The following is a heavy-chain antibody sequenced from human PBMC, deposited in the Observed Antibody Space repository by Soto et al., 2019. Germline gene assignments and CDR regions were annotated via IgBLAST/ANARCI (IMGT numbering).Heavy chain of an antibody. J-gene: IGHJ4*02. D-gene: IGHD3-3*01. CDR3: ARFPGIYGVHTPYFDY. CDR1: GGSISSYY. CDR2: MYYGGST. V-gene: IGHV4-59*04. Sequence: PSETLSLTCTVSGGSISSYYWSWIRQPPGKGLEWIGTMYYGGSTIYSPSLRGRVTLSVDTSKNQFSLKMSSVTATDTAVYFCARFPGIYGVHTPYFDYWGQGILVTVSS.